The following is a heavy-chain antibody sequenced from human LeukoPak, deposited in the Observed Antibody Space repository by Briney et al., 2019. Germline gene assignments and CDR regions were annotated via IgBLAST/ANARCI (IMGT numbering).Heavy chain of an antibody. J-gene: IGHJ3*02. CDR1: GDSMSNFY. CDR3: ARDDYGDQDAFDI. V-gene: IGHV4-59*12. CDR2: IDYSGST. D-gene: IGHD4-17*01. Sequence: PSETLSLTCSVSGDSMSNFYWSWIRQPPGKGLEWIGYIDYSGSTSYNPSLKSRVTMSIDTSKNQFSLRLSSVTAADTAVYYCARDDYGDQDAFDIWGQGTMVTVSS.